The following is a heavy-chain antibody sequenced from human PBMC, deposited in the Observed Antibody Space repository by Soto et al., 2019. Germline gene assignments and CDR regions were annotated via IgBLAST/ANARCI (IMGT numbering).Heavy chain of an antibody. Sequence: QVQLVQSGAEVKKPGSSVKVSCKASGGTFSSYSISWVRQAPGQGLEWMGRIISVLGLPNYAQKFQGRVTITADKPXXXAXXELTSRKSEDTAVYYCARDRCSSTSCARGNWYFDLWGRGTLVTVST. CDR3: ARDRCSSTSCARGNWYFDL. CDR2: IISVLGLP. J-gene: IGHJ2*01. D-gene: IGHD2-2*01. CDR1: GGTFSSYS. V-gene: IGHV1-69*04.